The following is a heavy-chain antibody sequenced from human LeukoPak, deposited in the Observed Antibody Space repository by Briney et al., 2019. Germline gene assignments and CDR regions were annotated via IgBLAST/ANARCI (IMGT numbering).Heavy chain of an antibody. Sequence: SETLSLTCTVSGDSISSSSYYWDWIRQPPGKGLEWSGNVYYSTNTYYNPSLKSRVTISVDTSKNQLSLKMSSVTAADTAIYYCARHRRSAYSGYENAFDIWGQGTVVTISS. V-gene: IGHV4-39*01. CDR3: ARHRRSAYSGYENAFDI. J-gene: IGHJ3*02. CDR1: GDSISSSSYY. CDR2: VYYSTNT. D-gene: IGHD5-12*01.